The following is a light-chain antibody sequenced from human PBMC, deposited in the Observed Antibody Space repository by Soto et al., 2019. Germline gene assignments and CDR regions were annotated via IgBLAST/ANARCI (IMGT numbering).Light chain of an antibody. V-gene: IGKV3-15*01. CDR3: QQYNNSPT. CDR1: QSVSSN. Sequence: EIVMTQSPATLSVSPGERTTLSCRASQSVSSNLAWYQQKPGQAPRLLIYGASTRATGIPARFSGSGSGTEFTLTISSLQSEDVAAYYCQQYNNSPTFGQGTKLEIK. J-gene: IGKJ2*01. CDR2: GAS.